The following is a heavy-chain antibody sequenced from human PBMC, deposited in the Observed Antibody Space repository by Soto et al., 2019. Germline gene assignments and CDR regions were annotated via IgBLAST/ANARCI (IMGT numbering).Heavy chain of an antibody. V-gene: IGHV4-31*03. D-gene: IGHD2-21*01. CDR1: GAALNSGNYY. J-gene: IGHJ5*02. CDR2: IYVTGAV. CDR3: ARLRIATNNYKWFDP. Sequence: PSETLSLTCSVSGAALNSGNYYWSWIRQVPGKGLEWIGHIYVTGAVDYNPSLRDRITISQDTSERQFSLNLRLVTAADTAVYYCARLRIATNNYKWFDPWGQGPLVTVFS.